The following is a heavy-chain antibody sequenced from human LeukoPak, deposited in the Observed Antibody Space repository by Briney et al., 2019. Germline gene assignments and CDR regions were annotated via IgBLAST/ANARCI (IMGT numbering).Heavy chain of an antibody. V-gene: IGHV1-8*01. CDR1: GYTFTSYD. Sequence: ASVTVSCKASGYTFTSYDINWVRQATGQGLEWMGWMNPNSGNTGYAQKFQGRVTMTRNTSISTAYMELSSLRSEDTAVYYCARGLVRNDYVWGSYYYYYGMDVWGQGTTVTVSS. D-gene: IGHD3-16*01. CDR2: MNPNSGNT. CDR3: ARGLVRNDYVWGSYYYYYGMDV. J-gene: IGHJ6*02.